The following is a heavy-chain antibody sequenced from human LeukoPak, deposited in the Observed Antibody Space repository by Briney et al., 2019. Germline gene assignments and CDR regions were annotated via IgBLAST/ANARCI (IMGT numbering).Heavy chain of an antibody. Sequence: SETLSLTCAVSGYSISSGYYWGWIRQPPGKGLEWIGYIYYSGSTNYNPSLKSRVTISVDTSKNQFSLKLSSVTAADTAVYYCARGGRIALTPFDYWGQGTLVTVSS. CDR1: GYSISSGYY. CDR2: IYYSGST. D-gene: IGHD2-21*01. CDR3: ARGGRIALTPFDY. V-gene: IGHV4-59*01. J-gene: IGHJ4*02.